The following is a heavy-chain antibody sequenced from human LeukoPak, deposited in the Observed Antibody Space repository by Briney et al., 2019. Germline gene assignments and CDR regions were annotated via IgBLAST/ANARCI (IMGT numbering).Heavy chain of an antibody. Sequence: SETLSLTCTVSGGSISSGSYYWSWIRQPAGKGLGWIGRIYTSGSTNYNPSLKSRVTISVDTSKNQFSLKLSSVTAADTAVYYCAVWVATIGGYFDYWGQGTLVTVSS. CDR2: IYTSGST. D-gene: IGHD5-12*01. CDR1: GGSISSGSYY. J-gene: IGHJ4*02. V-gene: IGHV4-61*02. CDR3: AVWVATIGGYFDY.